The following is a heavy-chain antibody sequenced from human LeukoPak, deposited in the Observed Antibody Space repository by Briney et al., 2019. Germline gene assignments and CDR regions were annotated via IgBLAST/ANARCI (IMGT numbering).Heavy chain of an antibody. V-gene: IGHV3-21*04. J-gene: IGHJ3*02. CDR1: GFTFSSYS. Sequence: GGSLRLSCAASGFTFSSYSMNWVRQAPGKVLEWVSSISSSCSYIYYADSVKGRFTISRDNAKNSLYLQMNSLRAEDTALYYCARQSQAYYDFWSGYAREAFDIWGQGTMVTVSS. CDR2: ISSSCSYI. CDR3: ARQSQAYYDFWSGYAREAFDI. D-gene: IGHD3-3*01.